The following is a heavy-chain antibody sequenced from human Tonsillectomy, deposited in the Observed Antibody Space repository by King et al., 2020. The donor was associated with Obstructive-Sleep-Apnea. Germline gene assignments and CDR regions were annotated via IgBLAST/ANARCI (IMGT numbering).Heavy chain of an antibody. CDR2: ISAYNGNT. Sequence: VQLVESGGEVKKPGASVMVSCKASGYTFISYGITWVRQAPGQGLEWMGWISAYNGNTNYAQNLQGRVTMTTDTSTSTAYMELRSLRSDDTAMYYCARDWDESGWFSGRPFGYLGQGTLVTVSS. J-gene: IGHJ4*02. CDR3: ARDWDESGWFSGRPFGY. D-gene: IGHD6-19*01. V-gene: IGHV1-18*01. CDR1: GYTFISYG.